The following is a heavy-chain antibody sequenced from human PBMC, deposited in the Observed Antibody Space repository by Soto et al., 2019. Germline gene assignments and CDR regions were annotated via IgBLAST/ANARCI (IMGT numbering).Heavy chain of an antibody. CDR3: ARGGHYPI. D-gene: IGHD3-10*01. V-gene: IGHV3-48*01. CDR1: GFTFSSYS. J-gene: IGHJ3*02. Sequence: EVQLVESGGCLVQPGGSLRLSCAASGFTFSSYSMNWVRQAPGKGLEWVSYISSSSSTIYYADSVKGRFTISRDNAKNSLYLQMNSLRAEDTAVYYCARGGHYPIWGQGTMVTVSS. CDR2: ISSSSSTI.